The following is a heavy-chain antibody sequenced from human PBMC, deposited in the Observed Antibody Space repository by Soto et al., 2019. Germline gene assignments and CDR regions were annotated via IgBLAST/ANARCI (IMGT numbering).Heavy chain of an antibody. J-gene: IGHJ4*02. CDR3: ARDRGAVTGQYFDY. CDR1: GFTFSAVC. CDR2: ISSSGTSA. V-gene: IGHV3-11*05. D-gene: IGHD6-19*01. Sequence: QVQLEESGGGLVKPGGSLRLSCAASGFTFSAVCMSWIRRAPNKGLEYISYISSSGTSANYADSVKGRFTISRDNAKNSLYLQMNSLRAEDTAVYYCARDRGAVTGQYFDYWGQGALVTVSS.